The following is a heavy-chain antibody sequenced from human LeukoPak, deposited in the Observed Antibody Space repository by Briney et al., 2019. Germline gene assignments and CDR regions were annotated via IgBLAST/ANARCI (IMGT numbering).Heavy chain of an antibody. J-gene: IGHJ6*04. D-gene: IGHD5-12*01. CDR1: GFTFSSYS. CDR3: ARAGYSGSDFSV. Sequence: GGSLRLSCAASGFTFSSYSMNWVRQAPGKGLEWVSSISSSGSHIYYADSVKGRITISRDNAKNSVYLQMNSLRAEDTAVYYCARAGYSGSDFSVWGKGTTVTVSS. V-gene: IGHV3-21*04. CDR2: ISSSGSHI.